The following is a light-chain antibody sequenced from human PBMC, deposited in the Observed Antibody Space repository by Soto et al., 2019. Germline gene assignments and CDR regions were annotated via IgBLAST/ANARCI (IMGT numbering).Light chain of an antibody. CDR2: EVS. Sequence: QSVLTQPASVSGSPGQSITISCTGTSSHVGSYNYVSWYQQHPGKAPKLMIYEVSDRPSGISSRFSGSKSGNTASLTIPGLQTEDEADYYCRSHTSSSPLFGNGTKVTFL. CDR1: SSHVGSYNY. V-gene: IGLV2-14*01. J-gene: IGLJ1*01. CDR3: RSHTSSSPL.